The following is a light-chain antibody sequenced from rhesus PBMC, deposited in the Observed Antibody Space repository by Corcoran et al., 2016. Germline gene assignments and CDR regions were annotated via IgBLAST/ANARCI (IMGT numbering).Light chain of an antibody. J-gene: IGKJ3*01. CDR1: ENVNNY. CDR2: KAS. Sequence: DIQLTQSPSSLPASVGDRVTIPCRASENVNNYLHWYQPTPGTAPKLLIYKASTLQSGVPARFSGSGSGTDFTLTISSLQPEDFATYYCQHSYGTPFTFGPGTKLDIK. V-gene: IGKV1-74*01. CDR3: QHSYGTPFT.